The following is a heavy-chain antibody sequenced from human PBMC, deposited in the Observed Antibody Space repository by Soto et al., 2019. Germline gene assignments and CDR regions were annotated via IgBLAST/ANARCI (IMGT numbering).Heavy chain of an antibody. J-gene: IGHJ4*02. CDR3: ASGSYYDSSGYYPPFDY. CDR1: GYTFTSYY. V-gene: IGHV1-46*01. D-gene: IGHD3-22*01. CDR2: INPSGGST. Sequence: ASVKVSCKASGYTFTSYYMHWVRQAPGQGLELMGIINPSGGSTSYAQKFQGRVTMTRDTSTSTVYMELSSLRSEDTAVYYCASGSYYDSSGYYPPFDYWGQGTLVTVYS.